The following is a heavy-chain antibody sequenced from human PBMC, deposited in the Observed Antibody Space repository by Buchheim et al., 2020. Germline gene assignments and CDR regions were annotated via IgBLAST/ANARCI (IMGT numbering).Heavy chain of an antibody. V-gene: IGHV3-23*01. CDR2: IRGSRSST. CDR1: GFTFSDYS. CDR3: AKDQEADTAMVIAPIDY. J-gene: IGHJ4*02. D-gene: IGHD5-18*01. Sequence: EVQLLESGGGLVRPGGSLRLSCAASGFTFSDYSMNWVRQAPGKGLEWVSLIRGSRSSTYYADSMKGRFTISRDNSKNTLYLQMNSLRAEDTAVYYCAKDQEADTAMVIAPIDYWGQGTL.